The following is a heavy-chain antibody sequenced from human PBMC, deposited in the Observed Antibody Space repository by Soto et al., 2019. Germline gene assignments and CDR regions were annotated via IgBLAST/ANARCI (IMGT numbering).Heavy chain of an antibody. D-gene: IGHD2-2*01. CDR2: IIPIFGTA. J-gene: IGHJ5*02. CDR3: ARGIGYCSSTSSYRHKGWFDP. CDR1: GGTFSSYA. V-gene: IGHV1-69*01. Sequence: QVQLVQSGAEVKKPGSSVKVSCKASGGTFSSYAISWVRQAPGQGLEWMGGIIPIFGTANYAQKFQGRVTITTDESQSTAYMERSSLRSEDTAVYYCARGIGYCSSTSSYRHKGWFDPWGQGTLVTVSS.